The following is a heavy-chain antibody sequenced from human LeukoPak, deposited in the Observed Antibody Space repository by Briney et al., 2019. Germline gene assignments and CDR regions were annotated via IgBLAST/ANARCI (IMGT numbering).Heavy chain of an antibody. D-gene: IGHD3-3*01. CDR1: GGSISSGGYS. Sequence: SQTLSLTCAVSGGSISSGGYSWSWIRQPPGKGLEWIGYIYHSGSTYYNPSLKSRVTVSVDRSKHQFSLKLSSVTAADTAVYYCARGTFGVSNFDYWGQGTLVTVSS. J-gene: IGHJ4*02. CDR3: ARGTFGVSNFDY. V-gene: IGHV4-30-2*01. CDR2: IYHSGST.